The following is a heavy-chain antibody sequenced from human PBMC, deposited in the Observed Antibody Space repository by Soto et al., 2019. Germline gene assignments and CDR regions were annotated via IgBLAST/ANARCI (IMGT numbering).Heavy chain of an antibody. Sequence: GGSLRLSCAASGFTFSSYAMSWVRQAPGKGLEWVSTFSGGNTYYADSVKGRFTISRDNSKNTLYLQMTSLSAEDTAVYYCAKGPHSSGWHYFDYWGQGSQVTVSS. CDR3: AKGPHSSGWHYFDY. J-gene: IGHJ4*02. CDR2: FSGGNT. CDR1: GFTFSSYA. D-gene: IGHD6-19*01. V-gene: IGHV3-23*01.